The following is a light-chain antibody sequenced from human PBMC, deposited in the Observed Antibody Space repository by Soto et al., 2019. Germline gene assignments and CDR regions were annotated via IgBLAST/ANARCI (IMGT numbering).Light chain of an antibody. CDR2: GAS. V-gene: IGKV3D-15*01. J-gene: IGKJ1*01. CDR3: QHYHGWPIT. Sequence: EVVLTQSPATLSLSPGERATLSCRASQSFRGLLAWYQQKPGQAPRLLIYGASSRATGIPDRFSGSGSGTEFTLTISSLQSEDFAVYYCQHYHGWPITFGQGTKVDIK. CDR1: QSFRGL.